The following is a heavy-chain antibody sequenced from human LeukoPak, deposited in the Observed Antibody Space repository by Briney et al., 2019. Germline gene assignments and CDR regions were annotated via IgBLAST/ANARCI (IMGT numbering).Heavy chain of an antibody. J-gene: IGHJ4*02. CDR2: ISGSGGST. V-gene: IGHV3-23*01. CDR1: GFTFSSYA. Sequence: PGGSLRLSCAASGFTFSSYAMRWVRQAPGKGLEWVSAISGSGGSTYYADSVKGRFTISRDNSKNTLYLQMNSLRAEDTAVYYCAKDHFGNYYDSSGYPDYWGQGTLVTVSS. CDR3: AKDHFGNYYDSSGYPDY. D-gene: IGHD3-22*01.